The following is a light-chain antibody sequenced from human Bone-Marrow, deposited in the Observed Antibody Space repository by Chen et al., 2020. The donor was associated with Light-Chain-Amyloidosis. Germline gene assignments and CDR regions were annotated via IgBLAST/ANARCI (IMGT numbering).Light chain of an antibody. J-gene: IGLJ2*01. CDR2: RDT. CDR3: QSADSSGTYEVI. CDR1: DLPTKY. Sequence: SYELTQPPSVSVSPGQTPRITCSGDDLPTKYAYWYQQKPGQAPVLVIHRDTERPSGISERFSGSSAGTTATLTSSGVQAEDEADYHCQSADSSGTYEVIFGGGTKLTVL. V-gene: IGLV3-25*03.